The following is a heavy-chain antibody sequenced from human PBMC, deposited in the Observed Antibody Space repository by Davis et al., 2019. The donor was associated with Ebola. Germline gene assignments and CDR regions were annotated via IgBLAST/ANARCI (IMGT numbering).Heavy chain of an antibody. CDR2: INTDSGDT. J-gene: IGHJ4*02. D-gene: IGHD2-21*02. V-gene: IGHV1-18*01. CDR1: GGTFSSYA. CDR3: ARKDCFGDCHLFAK. Sequence: AASVKVSCKASGGTFSSYAISWVRQAPGQGLEWMGWINTDSGDTNFAQKFQGRVTMARDILTGTVYMELTNLREDDTARYYCARKDCFGDCHLFAKWGQGNLVSVSS.